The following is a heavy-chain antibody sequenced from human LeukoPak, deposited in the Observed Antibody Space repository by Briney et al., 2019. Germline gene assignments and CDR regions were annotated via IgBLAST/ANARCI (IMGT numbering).Heavy chain of an antibody. CDR1: GFTFDDYG. Sequence: PGGSLRLSCAASGFTFDDYGMSWVRQAPGKGLEGVSGINWNGGSTVYADSVKGRFTISRDNAKNSLYLQMNSLRAEDTALYYCARGRIDYDSSGYYYGYYYYYMDVWGKGTTVTVSS. V-gene: IGHV3-20*04. CDR3: ARGRIDYDSSGYYYGYYYYYMDV. D-gene: IGHD3-22*01. J-gene: IGHJ6*03. CDR2: INWNGGST.